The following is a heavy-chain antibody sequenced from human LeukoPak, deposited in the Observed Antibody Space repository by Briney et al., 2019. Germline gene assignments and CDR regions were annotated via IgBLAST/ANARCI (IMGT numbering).Heavy chain of an antibody. Sequence: ASVKVSCKASGYTFTSYDINWVRQATGQGLEWMGWMNPNSGNTGYAQKFQGRVTMTRNTSISTAYMELSSLRSEDTAVYYCARGPRTLDYYYYYMDVWGKGTTVTVSS. V-gene: IGHV1-8*01. CDR1: GYTFTSYD. CDR3: ARGPRTLDYYYYYMDV. J-gene: IGHJ6*03. D-gene: IGHD1-14*01. CDR2: MNPNSGNT.